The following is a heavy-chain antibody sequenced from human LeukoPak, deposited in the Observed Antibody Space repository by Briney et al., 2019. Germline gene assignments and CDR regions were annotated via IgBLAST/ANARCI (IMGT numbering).Heavy chain of an antibody. CDR3: ARRVRSGYSSSWYFDY. V-gene: IGHV5-51*01. J-gene: IGHJ4*02. Sequence: GESLKISCKGSGYSFTSYWIGWVRQMPGKGLEWMGIIYPGDSDTRYSPSFQGQVTISADKSINTAFLQWSSLQASDTAIYYCARRVRSGYSSSWYFDYWGQGTLVTVSS. D-gene: IGHD6-13*01. CDR2: IYPGDSDT. CDR1: GYSFTSYW.